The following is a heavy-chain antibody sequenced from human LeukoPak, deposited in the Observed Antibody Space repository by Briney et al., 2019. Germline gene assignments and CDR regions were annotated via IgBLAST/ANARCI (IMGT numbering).Heavy chain of an antibody. J-gene: IGHJ4*02. Sequence: ASVKVSCKVSGYTLTELSMHWVRQAPGKGLELMGGFDPEDGETIYAQKFQGRVTMTEDTSTDTAYMELSSLRSEDTAMYYCATEGCSGGSCQFDYWGQGTLVTVSS. V-gene: IGHV1-24*01. CDR2: FDPEDGET. CDR3: ATEGCSGGSCQFDY. CDR1: GYTLTELS. D-gene: IGHD2-15*01.